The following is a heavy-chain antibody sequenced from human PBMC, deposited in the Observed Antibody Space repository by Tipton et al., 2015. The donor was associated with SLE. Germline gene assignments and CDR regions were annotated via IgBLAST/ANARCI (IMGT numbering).Heavy chain of an antibody. J-gene: IGHJ4*02. V-gene: IGHV4-38-2*02. CDR1: GYSISSGYY. CDR3: ARDYSPEAYFDY. Sequence: TLSLTCTVSGYSISSGYYWGWIRQPPGKGLEWIGSIYHSGSTYYNPSLKSRVTISVDTSKNQFSLKLSSVTAADTAVYCCARDYSPEAYFDYWGQGTLVTVSS. D-gene: IGHD6-13*01. CDR2: IYHSGST.